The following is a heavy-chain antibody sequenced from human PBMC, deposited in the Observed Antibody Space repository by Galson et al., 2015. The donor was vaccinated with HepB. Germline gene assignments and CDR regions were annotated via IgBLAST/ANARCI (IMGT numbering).Heavy chain of an antibody. CDR1: GFTFSSYA. Sequence: SLRLSCAASGFTFSSYAMSWVRQAPGKGLEWVSAISGSGGSTYYADSVKGRFTISRDNSKNTLYLQMNSLRAEDTAVYYCAKDRTAYSSGWGRVTDYWGQGTLVTVSS. D-gene: IGHD6-19*01. CDR2: ISGSGGST. V-gene: IGHV3-23*01. CDR3: AKDRTAYSSGWGRVTDY. J-gene: IGHJ4*02.